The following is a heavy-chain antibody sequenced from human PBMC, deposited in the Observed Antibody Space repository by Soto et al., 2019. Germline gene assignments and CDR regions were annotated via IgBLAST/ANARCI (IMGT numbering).Heavy chain of an antibody. V-gene: IGHV1-8*01. CDR3: ARDTGYDFWSGYLAHYGMDV. J-gene: IGHJ6*02. Sequence: ASVKVSCKASGYTFTSYDINWVRQATGQGLEWMGWMNPNSGNTGYAQKFQGRVTMTRNTSISTAYMELSSLRSEDTAVYYCARDTGYDFWSGYLAHYGMDVWGQGTTVTVS. CDR2: MNPNSGNT. D-gene: IGHD3-3*01. CDR1: GYTFTSYD.